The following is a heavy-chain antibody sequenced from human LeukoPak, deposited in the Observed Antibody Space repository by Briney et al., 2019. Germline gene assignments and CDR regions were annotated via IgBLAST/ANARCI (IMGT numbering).Heavy chain of an antibody. D-gene: IGHD5-18*01. CDR3: ARGPGYNYDYYFDY. V-gene: IGHV1-18*01. CDR2: VSAYNGNT. CDR1: GYTFTTYG. J-gene: IGHJ4*02. Sequence: ASVKVSCKASGYTFTTYGISWVRQVPGQGLEWMGWVSAYNGNTNYAQKLQGRVTMTTDTSANTAYMELGSLRSDDTAVYYCARGPGYNYDYYFDYWGQGTLVTVSS.